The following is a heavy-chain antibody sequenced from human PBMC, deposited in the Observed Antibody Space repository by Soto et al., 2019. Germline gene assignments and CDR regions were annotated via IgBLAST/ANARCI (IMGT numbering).Heavy chain of an antibody. CDR1: GGSISSGGYS. Sequence: QLQLQESGSGLVKPSQTLSLTCAVSGGSISSGGYSWSWIRQPPGKGLEWIGYIYHSGSTYYNPSLKRLVTIAVDRSKNQCSLKLSSVTAADTAVYYCARGVVVAEKPSRRTYYFDYWGQGSLVTVSS. CDR3: ARGVVVAEKPSRRTYYFDY. V-gene: IGHV4-30-2*01. J-gene: IGHJ4*02. D-gene: IGHD2-15*01. CDR2: IYHSGST.